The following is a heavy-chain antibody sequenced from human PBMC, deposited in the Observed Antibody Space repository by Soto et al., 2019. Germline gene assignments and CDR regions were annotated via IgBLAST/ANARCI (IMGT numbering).Heavy chain of an antibody. J-gene: IGHJ4*02. CDR1: GFTFSSYP. V-gene: IGHV3-23*01. CDR3: AKDQGPNGYCSTTWYYFDY. Sequence: PGGSLRLSCTASGFTFSSYPMRWVRQAPGKGLEWVSAISRSGGSTYSADSVKGRFTISRDNSKNTLYLQMNSLRAEDTAVYYCAKDQGPNGYCSTTWYYFDYWGQGTLVTVSS. CDR2: ISRSGGST. D-gene: IGHD5-18*01.